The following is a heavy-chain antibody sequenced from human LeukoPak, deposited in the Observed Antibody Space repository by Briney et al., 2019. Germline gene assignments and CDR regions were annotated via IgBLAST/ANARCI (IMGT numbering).Heavy chain of an antibody. V-gene: IGHV1-69*13. Sequence: ASVMVSCKASGGTFSSYAISWVRQAPGQGLEWMGGIIPIFGTANYAQKFQGRVTITADESTSTAYMELSSLRSEDTAVYYCARAPNGYNWFDPWGQGTLVTVSS. CDR2: IIPIFGTA. CDR3: ARAPNGYNWFDP. J-gene: IGHJ5*02. CDR1: GGTFSSYA.